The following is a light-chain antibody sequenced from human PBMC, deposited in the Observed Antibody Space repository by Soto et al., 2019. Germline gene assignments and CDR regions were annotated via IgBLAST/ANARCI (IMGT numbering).Light chain of an antibody. CDR3: QSYDSSLSGHVV. Sequence: QSVLTQPPSVSGAPGQRVTISCTGSSSNIWAGYDVHWYQQLPGTAPKLLIYGNSNRPSGVPDRFSGSKSGTSASLAITGLQAEDEAEYYCQSYDSSLSGHVVFGGGTKLTVL. V-gene: IGLV1-40*01. CDR2: GNS. J-gene: IGLJ2*01. CDR1: SSNIWAGYD.